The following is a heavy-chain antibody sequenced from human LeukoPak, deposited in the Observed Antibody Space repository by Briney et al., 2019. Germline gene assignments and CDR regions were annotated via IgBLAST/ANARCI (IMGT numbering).Heavy chain of an antibody. V-gene: IGHV3-30-3*01. CDR1: GFTFSSYA. CDR3: ARDGGHSGYSYGWGDY. CDR2: ISYDGSNK. D-gene: IGHD5-18*01. J-gene: IGHJ4*02. Sequence: PGGSLRLSCAASGFTFSSYAMHWVCQAPGKGLEWVAVISYDGSNKYYADSVKGRFTISRDNSKNTLYLQMNSLRAEDTAVYYCARDGGHSGYSYGWGDYWGQGTLVTVSS.